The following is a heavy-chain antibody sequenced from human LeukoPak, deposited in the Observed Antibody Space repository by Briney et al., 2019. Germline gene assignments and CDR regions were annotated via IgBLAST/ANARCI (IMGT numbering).Heavy chain of an antibody. J-gene: IGHJ4*02. CDR3: AREYYDILTGYYVFSAYYFDY. V-gene: IGHV3-7*01. CDR1: GFTFSSYW. D-gene: IGHD3-9*01. Sequence: GGSLRLSCAASGFTFSSYWMRWVRQAPGKGLEWVANIKQDGREKSYVDSVKARFTISRDNAKNSLDLQMNSLRAEDTAVYYCAREYYDILTGYYVFSAYYFDYWGQGTLVTVSS. CDR2: IKQDGREK.